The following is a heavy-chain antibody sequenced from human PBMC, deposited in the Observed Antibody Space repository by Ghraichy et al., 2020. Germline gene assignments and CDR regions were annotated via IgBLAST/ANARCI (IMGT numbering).Heavy chain of an antibody. CDR1: GFTFSSYS. V-gene: IGHV3-21*01. CDR3: ARGTHYDYVWGIVGLVGPVFDY. CDR2: ISSSSSYI. D-gene: IGHD3-16*01. J-gene: IGHJ4*02. Sequence: GGSLRLSCAASGFTFSSYSMNWVRQAPGKGLEWVSSISSSSSYIYYADSVKGRFTISRDNAKNSLYLQMNSLRAEDTAVYYCARGTHYDYVWGIVGLVGPVFDYWGQGTLVTVSS.